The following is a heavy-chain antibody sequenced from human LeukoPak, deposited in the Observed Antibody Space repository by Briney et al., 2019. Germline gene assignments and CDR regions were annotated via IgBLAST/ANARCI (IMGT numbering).Heavy chain of an antibody. CDR1: GFTFSSYW. CDR2: IKQDGSEK. J-gene: IGHJ3*02. Sequence: GGSLRLSCAASGFTFSSYWMNWVCQAPGKWLEWVANIKQDGSEKYYVDSVKGRFTISRDNAKNSLYLQMNSLRAEDTAVYYCARVQITWSWAFDIWGQGTMVTVSS. CDR3: ARVQITWSWAFDI. V-gene: IGHV3-7*01. D-gene: IGHD3-16*01.